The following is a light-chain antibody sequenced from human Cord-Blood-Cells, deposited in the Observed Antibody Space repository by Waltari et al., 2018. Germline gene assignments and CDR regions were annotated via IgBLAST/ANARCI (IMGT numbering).Light chain of an antibody. J-gene: IGKJ2*01. CDR1: QSISSW. CDR3: QQYNSWYT. Sequence: DIQMTQSPSTLSASVADRVTITCRASQSISSWLAWYQQKPGKAPKLLIYDASSLESGVPSRFSGSGSGTEFTLTISSLQPDDFATYYCQQYNSWYTFGQGTKLEIK. V-gene: IGKV1-5*01. CDR2: DAS.